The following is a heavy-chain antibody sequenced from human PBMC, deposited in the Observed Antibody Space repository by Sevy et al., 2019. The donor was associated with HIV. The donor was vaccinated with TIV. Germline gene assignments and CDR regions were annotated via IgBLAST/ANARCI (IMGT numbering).Heavy chain of an antibody. Sequence: GGSLRLSCAASGFTFSSYGMHWVRQAPGKGLEWVAFIRYDGSNKYYADSVKGRFTISRDNSKNTLYLQMNSPRAEDTAVYYCAKDLCSSTSCYVYYYYYGMDVWGQGTTVTVSS. V-gene: IGHV3-30*02. CDR1: GFTFSSYG. CDR2: IRYDGSNK. D-gene: IGHD2-2*01. J-gene: IGHJ6*02. CDR3: AKDLCSSTSCYVYYYYYGMDV.